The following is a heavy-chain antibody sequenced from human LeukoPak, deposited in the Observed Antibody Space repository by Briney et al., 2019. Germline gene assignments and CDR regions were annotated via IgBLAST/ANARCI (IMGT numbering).Heavy chain of an antibody. V-gene: IGHV4-4*07. Sequence: SETLSLTCSVSGGSISGYYWSWIRQPAGKELEWIGRIFNSENTNYNPSLKSRITMSVDPSKNQFSLKLRSVTAADTAVYYCARGPVTARPNGFDIWGQGTMVTVSS. D-gene: IGHD6-6*01. CDR3: ARGPVTARPNGFDI. CDR2: IFNSENT. CDR1: GGSISGYY. J-gene: IGHJ3*02.